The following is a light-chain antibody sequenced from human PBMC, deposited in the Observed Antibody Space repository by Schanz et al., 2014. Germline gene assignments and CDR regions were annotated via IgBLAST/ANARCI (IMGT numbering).Light chain of an antibody. CDR3: QQRKKWPIT. CDR2: GAS. CDR1: QSISTN. J-gene: IGKJ5*01. Sequence: EIVLTQSPATLSVSPGQRGTLSCRASQSISTNLAWYQQKPGQAPRLLIYGASTRATGVPARFSGGGSGTDFTLTISSLEPEDFAVYYCQQRKKWPITFGQGTRLEIK. V-gene: IGKV3-15*01.